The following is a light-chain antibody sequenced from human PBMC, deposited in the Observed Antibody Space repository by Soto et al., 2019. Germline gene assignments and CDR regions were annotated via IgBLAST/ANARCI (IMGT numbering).Light chain of an antibody. J-gene: IGKJ4*01. CDR1: HDISNF. Sequence: DLQMTQSPSSLSASVGDRVTITCQASHDISNFLNWYQQRPVKAPNLLIYDASNLQAGFPARFSGGGSGTHFTLTISSLRPEDVATYYCQLYERRHRRPCGGGTKVE. CDR3: QLYERRHRRP. V-gene: IGKV1-33*01. CDR2: DAS.